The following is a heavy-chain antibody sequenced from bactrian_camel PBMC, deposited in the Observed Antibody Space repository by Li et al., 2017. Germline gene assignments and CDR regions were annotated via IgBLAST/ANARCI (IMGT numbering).Heavy chain of an antibody. J-gene: IGHJ4*01. V-gene: IGHV3S53*01. CDR1: GNTRNTHC. Sequence: VQLVESGRASVQTGGSLRLSCAFSGNTRNTHCMAWFRQAPGKEREGVATLHSDGRTSYADSAKGRFTISKDKAANRLSLQMNSLKPDDTAIYYCATGRGYYSEYDCGPSVLGFDDGYQGRGTQVTVS. CDR2: LHSDGRT. D-gene: IGHD4*01.